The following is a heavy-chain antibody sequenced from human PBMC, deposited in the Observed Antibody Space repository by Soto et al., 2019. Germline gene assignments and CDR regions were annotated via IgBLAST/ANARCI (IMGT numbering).Heavy chain of an antibody. J-gene: IGHJ4*02. Sequence: SETLSLTCTVSGGSISSSSYYWGWIRQPPGKGLEWIGSIYYSGSTYYNPSLKSRVTISVDTSKNQFSLKLSSVTAADTAVYYCARHSGKYYFDYWGQGTLVTVSS. CDR1: GGSISSSSYY. D-gene: IGHD1-26*01. V-gene: IGHV4-39*01. CDR2: IYYSGST. CDR3: ARHSGKYYFDY.